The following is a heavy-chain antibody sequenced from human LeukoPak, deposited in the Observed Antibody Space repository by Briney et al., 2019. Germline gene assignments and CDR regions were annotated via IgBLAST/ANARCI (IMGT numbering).Heavy chain of an antibody. CDR1: GGSISSSNNF. Sequence: SETLSLTCNVFGGSISSSNNFWGWIRQSPEKGLEWIGSINYKGRTYYQSSLKSRAIISIDTSKNQFSLKLGSVTAADTALYYCARLASCSSSCYFDYWGQGSLVTVSS. V-gene: IGHV4-39*01. D-gene: IGHD2-21*01. CDR2: INYKGRT. CDR3: ARLASCSSSCYFDY. J-gene: IGHJ4*02.